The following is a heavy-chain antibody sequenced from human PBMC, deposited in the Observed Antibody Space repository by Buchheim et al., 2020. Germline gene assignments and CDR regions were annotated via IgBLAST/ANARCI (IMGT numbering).Heavy chain of an antibody. V-gene: IGHV3-20*04. D-gene: IGHD3-3*01. CDR1: GFTFDDYG. Sequence: EVQLVESGGGVVRPGGSLRLSCAASGFTFDDYGMSWVRQAPGKGLEWVSGINWNDSTGYEDSVKGRFNIYRDNAKNSLYLQMNSLRAEDTALYYCAREGAWDFWSGYYTQDTYYYYGMDVWGQGTT. CDR3: AREGAWDFWSGYYTQDTYYYYGMDV. CDR2: INWNDST. J-gene: IGHJ6*02.